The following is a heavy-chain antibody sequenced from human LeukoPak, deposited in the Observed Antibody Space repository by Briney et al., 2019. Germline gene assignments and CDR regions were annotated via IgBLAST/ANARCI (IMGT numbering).Heavy chain of an antibody. CDR3: AGRLITMIVVVIAVPYFDY. J-gene: IGHJ4*02. CDR1: GGSFSGYY. V-gene: IGHV4-34*01. D-gene: IGHD3-22*01. CDR2: INHSGST. Sequence: SETLSLTCAVYGGSFSGYYWSWIRQPPGKGLEWIGEINHSGSTNYNPSLKSRVTISVDTSKNQFSLKLSSVTAADTAVYYCAGRLITMIVVVIAVPYFDYWGQGTLVTVSS.